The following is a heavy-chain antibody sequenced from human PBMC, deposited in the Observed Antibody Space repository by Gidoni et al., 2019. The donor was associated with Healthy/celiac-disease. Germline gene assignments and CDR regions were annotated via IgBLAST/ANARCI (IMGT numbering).Heavy chain of an antibody. Sequence: EVKLLESGGGLVTPAWSLRPHCADSGFTSSNACMTWCRQAPGKGLEWGGRIKRKTDAGTTDYAAPVKGRFTISRDDSKNTLYLQMNSLKTEDTAVYYCTTVDVYSGSQPGGYNWFDPWGQGTLVTVSS. CDR1: GFTSSNAC. CDR3: TTVDVYSGSQPGGYNWFDP. V-gene: IGHV3-15*01. CDR2: IKRKTDAGTT. J-gene: IGHJ5*02. D-gene: IGHD1-26*01.